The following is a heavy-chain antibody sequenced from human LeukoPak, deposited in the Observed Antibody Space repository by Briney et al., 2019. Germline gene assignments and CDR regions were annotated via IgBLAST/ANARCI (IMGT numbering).Heavy chain of an antibody. D-gene: IGHD6-13*01. CDR2: IRQDGSDK. CDR1: GFTFSDVL. J-gene: IGHJ1*01. Sequence: GGSLRLSCAASGFTFSDVLMSLVRQAPGKGLKWVANIRQDGSDKYYADSVKGRFTISRDNAENSLYLQMNSLRAEDTAIYYCATSTAAAGTDWGQGTLVTVSS. V-gene: IGHV3-7*03. CDR3: ATSTAAAGTD.